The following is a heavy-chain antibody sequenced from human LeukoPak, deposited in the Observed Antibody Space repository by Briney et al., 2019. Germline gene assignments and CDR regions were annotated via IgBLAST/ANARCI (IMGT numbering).Heavy chain of an antibody. CDR2: IPKDGSNK. CDR1: GFTFSSSS. Sequence: GGSLRLSCAASGFTFSSSSMNWVRQAPGKGLEWVAYIPKDGSNKFYADSVKGRFTISRDNSKNTLSLQMNSLRAEDTALYYCAKARGISAPTGYYYYMDVWADGTTVTVSS. V-gene: IGHV3-30*02. CDR3: AKARGISAPTGYYYYMDV. D-gene: IGHD6-6*01. J-gene: IGHJ6*03.